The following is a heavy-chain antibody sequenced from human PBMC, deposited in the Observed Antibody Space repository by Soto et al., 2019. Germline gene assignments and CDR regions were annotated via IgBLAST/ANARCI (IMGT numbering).Heavy chain of an antibody. D-gene: IGHD6-13*01. CDR1: GYTFTSYG. Sequence: ASVKVSCKASGYTFTSYGIGWVRQAPGQGLEWMGWISAYNGNTNYAQKLQGRVTMTTDTSTSTAYMELRSLRSDDTAVYYCARDLGSSWPDYFDYWGQGTLVTVSS. J-gene: IGHJ4*02. CDR2: ISAYNGNT. CDR3: ARDLGSSWPDYFDY. V-gene: IGHV1-18*01.